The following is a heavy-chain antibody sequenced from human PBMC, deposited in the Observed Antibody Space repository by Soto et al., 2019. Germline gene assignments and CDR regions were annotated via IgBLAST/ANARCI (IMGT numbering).Heavy chain of an antibody. CDR3: ARVWGHRLHDALDI. D-gene: IGHD7-27*01. Sequence: ASVKVSCKASGYTFTGYYMHWVRPAPGQGLEWMGWINPNSGGTNYAQKFQGWVTMTRDTSISTAYMELSRLRSDDTAVYYCARVWGHRLHDALDIWGQGTMVTVSS. CDR1: GYTFTGYY. V-gene: IGHV1-2*04. CDR2: INPNSGGT. J-gene: IGHJ3*02.